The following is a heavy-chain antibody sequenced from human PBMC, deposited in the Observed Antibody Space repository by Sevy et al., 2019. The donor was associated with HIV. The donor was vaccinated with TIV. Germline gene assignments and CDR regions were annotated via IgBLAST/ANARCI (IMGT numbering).Heavy chain of an antibody. CDR1: GFTFSSYA. CDR2: ISGSGGST. D-gene: IGHD3-3*01. Sequence: GGSLRLSCAASGFTFSSYAMSWVRQAPGKGLEWVSAISGSGGSTYYADSVKGRFTISRDNSKKTLYLQMNSLRAEDMAVYYCATLYDFWSGSRYYMDVWGKGTTVTVSS. CDR3: ATLYDFWSGSRYYMDV. J-gene: IGHJ6*03. V-gene: IGHV3-23*01.